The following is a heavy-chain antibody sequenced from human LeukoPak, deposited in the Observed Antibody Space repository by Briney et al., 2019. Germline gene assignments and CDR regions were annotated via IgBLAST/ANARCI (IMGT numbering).Heavy chain of an antibody. D-gene: IGHD1-26*01. CDR1: GFTFSNAW. Sequence: GGSLRLSCAASGFTFSNAWMSWVRQAPGKGLEWAGRIKSKTDGGTTDYAAPVKGRFTISRDDSKNTLYLQMNSLKTEDTAVYYCTTDAVVGAADFDYWGQGTLVTVSS. J-gene: IGHJ4*02. V-gene: IGHV3-15*01. CDR3: TTDAVVGAADFDY. CDR2: IKSKTDGGTT.